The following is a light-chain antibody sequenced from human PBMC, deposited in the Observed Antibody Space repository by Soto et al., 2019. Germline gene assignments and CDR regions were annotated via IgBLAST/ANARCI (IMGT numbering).Light chain of an antibody. CDR1: QSVSSY. CDR2: DAS. Sequence: MGKSPSPTRASLIKRVDLPFXASQSVSSYLNWYQQKPGQAPRLLIYDASSLHSGIPARFSGGGSGTDFTLTISSLEPEDFAVYYCQQSCSSPLTFGGGTKVDIK. CDR3: QQSCSSPLT. V-gene: IGKV1-39*01. J-gene: IGKJ4*02.